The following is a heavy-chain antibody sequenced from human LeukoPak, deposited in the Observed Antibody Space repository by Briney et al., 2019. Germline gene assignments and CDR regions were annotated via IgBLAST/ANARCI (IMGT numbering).Heavy chain of an antibody. CDR1: GGSISSNY. J-gene: IGHJ5*02. CDR2: IFYSGST. Sequence: TSETLSLTCTASGGSISSNYWSWIRQPPGKRLEWLGNIFYSGSTNYNPSLKSRVTMSLDTCKNQFSLKLSSVTAADTAVYYCARETAGASGGSWGQGTPVTVSS. D-gene: IGHD6-13*01. V-gene: IGHV4-59*01. CDR3: ARETAGASGGS.